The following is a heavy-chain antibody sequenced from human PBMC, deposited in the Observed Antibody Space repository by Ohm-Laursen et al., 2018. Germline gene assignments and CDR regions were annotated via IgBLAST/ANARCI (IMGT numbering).Heavy chain of an antibody. V-gene: IGHV3-30*18. CDR1: GFTFSSYG. Sequence: RSLRLSCAASGFTFSSYGMHWVRQAPGKGLEWVAVISYDGSNKYYADSVKGRFTISRDNSKNTLYLQMNSLRAEDTAVYYCAKDQNNGNWGTYYYYGMDVWGQGTTVTVSS. CDR2: ISYDGSNK. D-gene: IGHD7-27*01. CDR3: AKDQNNGNWGTYYYYGMDV. J-gene: IGHJ6*02.